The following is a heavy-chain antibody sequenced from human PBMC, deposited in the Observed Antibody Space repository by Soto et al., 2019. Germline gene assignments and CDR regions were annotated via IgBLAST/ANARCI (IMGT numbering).Heavy chain of an antibody. CDR3: ARDDESGGNAPYNWFDP. CDR1: GYTFTSYG. V-gene: IGHV1-18*01. Sequence: ASVKVSCKASGYTFTSYGISWVRQAPGQGLEWMGWISAYNGNTNYAQKLQGRVTMTTDTSTSTAYMELRSLRSDDTAVYYCARDDESGGNAPYNWFDPWGQGALVTVSS. D-gene: IGHD2-15*01. J-gene: IGHJ5*02. CDR2: ISAYNGNT.